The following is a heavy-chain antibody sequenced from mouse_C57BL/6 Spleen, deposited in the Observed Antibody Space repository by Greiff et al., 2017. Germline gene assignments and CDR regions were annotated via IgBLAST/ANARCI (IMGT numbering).Heavy chain of an antibody. CDR1: GYTFTSYW. D-gene: IGHD1-1*01. Sequence: QVQLQQPGAELVKPGASVKLSCKASGYTFTSYWMHWVKQRPGQGLEWIGMIHPNSGSTNYNEKFKSKATLTVDKSSSTAYMQLSSLTSEDSAVYYCARSITTGFAYWGQGTLVTVSA. J-gene: IGHJ3*01. CDR2: IHPNSGST. V-gene: IGHV1-64*01. CDR3: ARSITTGFAY.